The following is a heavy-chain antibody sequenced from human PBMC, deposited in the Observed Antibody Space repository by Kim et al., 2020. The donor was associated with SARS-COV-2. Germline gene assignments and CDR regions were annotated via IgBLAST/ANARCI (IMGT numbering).Heavy chain of an antibody. CDR1: GGSISSYY. CDR3: ARTARGSGSYWGDYYYYYMDV. CDR2: IYYSGST. V-gene: IGHV4-59*01. D-gene: IGHD3-10*01. Sequence: SETLSLTCTVSGGSISSYYWSWIRQPPGKGLEWIGYIYYSGSTNYNPSLKSRVTISVDTSKNQFSLKLSSVTAADTAVYYCARTARGSGSYWGDYYYYYMDVWGKGTTVTVSS. J-gene: IGHJ6*03.